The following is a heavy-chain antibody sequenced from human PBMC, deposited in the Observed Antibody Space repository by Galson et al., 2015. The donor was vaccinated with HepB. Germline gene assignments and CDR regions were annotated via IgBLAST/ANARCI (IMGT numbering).Heavy chain of an antibody. J-gene: IGHJ6*02. D-gene: IGHD3-9*01. V-gene: IGHV3-30-3*01. Sequence: LRLSCAASGFTFSSYAMHWVRQAPGKGLGWVAVISYDGSNKYYADSVKGRFTISRDNSKNTLYLQMNSLRAEDTAVYYCARGRDILTGYYSAMDVWGQGTTVTVSS. CDR2: ISYDGSNK. CDR3: ARGRDILTGYYSAMDV. CDR1: GFTFSSYA.